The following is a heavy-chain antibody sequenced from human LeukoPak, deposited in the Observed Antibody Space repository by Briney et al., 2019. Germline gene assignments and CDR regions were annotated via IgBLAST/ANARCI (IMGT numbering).Heavy chain of an antibody. D-gene: IGHD6-19*01. CDR2: IYYSGST. CDR3: ASGYSSGWLDNEYFQH. V-gene: IGHV4-39*01. Sequence: SETLSLTCTVSGGSISSSSYYWGWIRQPPGKGLEWIGSIYYSGSTYYNPSLKSRVTISADTSKNQFSLKLSSVTAADTAVYYCASGYSSGWLDNEYFQHWGQGTLVTVSS. J-gene: IGHJ1*01. CDR1: GGSISSSSYY.